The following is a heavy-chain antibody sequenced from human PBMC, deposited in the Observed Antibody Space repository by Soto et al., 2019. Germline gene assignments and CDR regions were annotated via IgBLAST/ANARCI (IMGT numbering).Heavy chain of an antibody. J-gene: IGHJ4*02. Sequence: SVKVSCKASGGTFSSYAISWVRQAPGQGLEWMGGIIPIFGTANYAQKFQGRVTITADESTSTAYMELSSLRSEDTAVYYCARGRGMGYDILTGYSPSFDYWGQGTLVTVSS. CDR2: IIPIFGTA. D-gene: IGHD3-9*01. CDR3: ARGRGMGYDILTGYSPSFDY. V-gene: IGHV1-69*13. CDR1: GGTFSSYA.